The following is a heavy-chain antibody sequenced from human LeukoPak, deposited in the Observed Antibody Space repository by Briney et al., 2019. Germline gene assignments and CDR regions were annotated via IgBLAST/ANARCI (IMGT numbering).Heavy chain of an antibody. CDR2: IYSGGST. CDR1: GFTFDDYA. CDR3: ARGYGGSFFDY. V-gene: IGHV3-53*01. Sequence: GGSLRLSCAASGFTFDDYAMSWVRQAPGKGLEWVSVIYSGGSTYYADSVKGRFTISRDNSKNTLYLQMNSLRAEDTAVYYCARGYGGSFFDYWGQGTLVTVSS. J-gene: IGHJ4*02. D-gene: IGHD4-23*01.